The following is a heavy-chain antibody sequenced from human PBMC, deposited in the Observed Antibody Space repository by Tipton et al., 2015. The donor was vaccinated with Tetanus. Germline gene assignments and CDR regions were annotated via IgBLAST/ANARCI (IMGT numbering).Heavy chain of an antibody. V-gene: IGHV4-30-2*01. D-gene: IGHD5-18*01. J-gene: IGHJ4*02. Sequence: LSLTCALSGGLITTGGYSWGWIRQTPGQGLEWIGYIYQTDSTYYNPSLRSRLTISISRSKNQFSLKLTSVTAADTAVYYCVRGRGLGAYSFGFEYWGQGAQVIVSS. CDR1: GGLITTGGYS. CDR3: VRGRGLGAYSFGFEY. CDR2: IYQTDST.